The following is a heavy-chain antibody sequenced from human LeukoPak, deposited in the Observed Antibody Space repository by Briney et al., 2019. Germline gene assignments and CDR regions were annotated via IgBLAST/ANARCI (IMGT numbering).Heavy chain of an antibody. CDR2: IYHSGST. J-gene: IGHJ3*02. D-gene: IGHD3-22*01. CDR1: GGSISSSNW. Sequence: SETLSLTCTVSGGSISSSNWWSWVRQPPGRGLEWIGEIYHSGSTNYNPSLKSRVTISVDKSKNQFSLKLRSVTAADTAVYYCARLQRITMNAFDIWGQGTMATVSS. V-gene: IGHV4-4*02. CDR3: ARLQRITMNAFDI.